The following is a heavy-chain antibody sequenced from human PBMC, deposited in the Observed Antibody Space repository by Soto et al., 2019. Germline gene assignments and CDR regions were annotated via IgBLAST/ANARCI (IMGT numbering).Heavy chain of an antibody. D-gene: IGHD5-12*01. V-gene: IGHV1-18*04. CDR1: GYTFTSYG. J-gene: IGHJ5*02. Sequence: GASVKVSCKASGYTFTSYGISWVRQAPGQGLEWMGWISAYNGNTNYAQKLQGRVTMTTDTSTSTAYMELRSLRSGDTAVYYCARLLDFYSGYDERWFDPWGQGTLVTVSS. CDR3: ARLLDFYSGYDERWFDP. CDR2: ISAYNGNT.